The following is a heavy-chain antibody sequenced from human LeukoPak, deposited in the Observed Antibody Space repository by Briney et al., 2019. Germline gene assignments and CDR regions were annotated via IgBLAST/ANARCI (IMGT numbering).Heavy chain of an antibody. CDR3: ARALASSGYYSLDY. CDR1: GGSISSYY. V-gene: IGHV4-4*07. J-gene: IGHJ4*02. CDR2: IYTSGST. D-gene: IGHD3-22*01. Sequence: SETLSLTCTVSGGSISSYYWSWTRQPAGKGLEWIGRIYTSGSTNYNPSLKSRVTMSVDTSKNQFSLKLSSVTAADTAVYYCARALASSGYYSLDYWGQGTLVTVSS.